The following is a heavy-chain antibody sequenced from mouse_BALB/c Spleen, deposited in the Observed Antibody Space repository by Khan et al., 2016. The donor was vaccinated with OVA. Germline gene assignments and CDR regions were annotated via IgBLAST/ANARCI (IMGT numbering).Heavy chain of an antibody. CDR3: ARGFDGYSSLYAMDY. J-gene: IGHJ4*01. V-gene: IGHV2-6*02. Sequence: VELVESGPGLVAPSQSLSITCTVSGFSLTSYGVHWVRQPPGKGLEWLVVIWSDGSTNYNSVLKSRLSISKDNSKSQVFLKMNSLQTDDTAIYYCARGFDGYSSLYAMDYWGQGTSVTVSS. D-gene: IGHD2-3*01. CDR2: IWSDGST. CDR1: GFSLTSYG.